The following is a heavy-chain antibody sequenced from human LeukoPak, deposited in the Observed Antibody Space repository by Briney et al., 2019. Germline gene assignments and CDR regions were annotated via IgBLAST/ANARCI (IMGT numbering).Heavy chain of an antibody. D-gene: IGHD6-13*01. J-gene: IGHJ4*02. CDR2: INPNSGGT. CDR1: GYTFTGYY. Sequence: ASVKVSCKASGYTFTGYYMHWVRQAPGQGLEWMGRINPNSGGTNYAQTFQGRVTMTRDTSITTAYLKVSSLRSDDTAVYYCARGEYSSSWDHYYFDYWGQGTLVTVSS. V-gene: IGHV1-2*06. CDR3: ARGEYSSSWDHYYFDY.